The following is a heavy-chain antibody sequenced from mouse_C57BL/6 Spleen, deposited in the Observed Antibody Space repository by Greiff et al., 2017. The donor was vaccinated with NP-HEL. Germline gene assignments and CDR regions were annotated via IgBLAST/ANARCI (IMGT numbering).Heavy chain of an antibody. V-gene: IGHV1-26*01. J-gene: IGHJ1*03. CDR1: GYTFTDYY. CDR3: ARRVSYYGSSYRYFDV. CDR2: INPNNGGT. D-gene: IGHD1-1*01. Sequence: VQLQQSGPELVKPGASVKISCKASGYTFTDYYMNWVKQSHGKSLEWIGDINPNNGGTSYNQKFKGKATLTVDKSSSTAYMELRSLTSEDSAVYYCARRVSYYGSSYRYFDVWGTGTTVTVSS.